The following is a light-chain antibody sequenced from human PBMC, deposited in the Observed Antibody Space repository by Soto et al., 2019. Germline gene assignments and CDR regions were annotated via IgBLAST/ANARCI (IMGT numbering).Light chain of an antibody. Sequence: QSVLTQPASVSGSPGQTITISCTGTSSDVGGYAYVSWYQQYPGKVPKLVISEVSNRPSGVSHRFSGSRSGNTASLTISGLQAEDEADYHCGSYTSRTTPVFGGGTKVTVL. V-gene: IGLV2-14*01. CDR3: GSYTSRTTPV. J-gene: IGLJ2*01. CDR1: SSDVGGYAY. CDR2: EVS.